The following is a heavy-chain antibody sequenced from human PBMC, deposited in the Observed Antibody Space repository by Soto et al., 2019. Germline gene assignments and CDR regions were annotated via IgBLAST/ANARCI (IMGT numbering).Heavy chain of an antibody. V-gene: IGHV3-33*01. CDR3: AIGLHSLFDY. CDR2: IWYDGNNK. Sequence: QVQLVESGGGVVQPGGSLRLSCAASGFTFSNYGMHWVRQAPGKGLEWVAVIWYDGNNKYYADSVKGRFTISRDNSNNTLYVQMTSLIAEDTAVYYCAIGLHSLFDYWGQGTLVTVSS. J-gene: IGHJ4*02. CDR1: GFTFSNYG. D-gene: IGHD2-21*01.